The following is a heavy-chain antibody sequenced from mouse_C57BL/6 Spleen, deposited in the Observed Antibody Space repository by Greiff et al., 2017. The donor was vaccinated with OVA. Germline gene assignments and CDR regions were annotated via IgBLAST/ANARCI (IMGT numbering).Heavy chain of an antibody. D-gene: IGHD1-1*01. V-gene: IGHV3-6*01. CDR2: ISYDGSN. Sequence: VQLKESGPGLVKPSQSLSLTCSVTGYSITSGYYWNWIRQFPGNKLEWMGYISYDGSNNYNPSLKNRISITRDTSKNQFFLKLNSVTTEDTATYYCASRDYGSSYAMDYWGQGTSVTVAS. CDR3: ASRDYGSSYAMDY. CDR1: GYSITSGYY. J-gene: IGHJ4*01.